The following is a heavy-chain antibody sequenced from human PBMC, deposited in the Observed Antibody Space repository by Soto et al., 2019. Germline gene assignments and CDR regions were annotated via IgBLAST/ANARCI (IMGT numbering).Heavy chain of an antibody. CDR3: ERDAAEGYFDY. Sequence: GGSLRLSCAASGFTFSSYEMNWVRQAPGKGLEWVSYISSSGSTIYYADSVKGRFTISRDNAKNSLYLQMNSLRAEDTAVYYCERDAAEGYFDYWGQGTLVTVSS. D-gene: IGHD6-13*01. V-gene: IGHV3-48*03. J-gene: IGHJ4*02. CDR2: ISSSGSTI. CDR1: GFTFSSYE.